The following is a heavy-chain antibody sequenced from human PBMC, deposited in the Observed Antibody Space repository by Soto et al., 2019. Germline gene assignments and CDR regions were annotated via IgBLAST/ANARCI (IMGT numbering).Heavy chain of an antibody. CDR1: GFTFSSYA. J-gene: IGHJ5*02. D-gene: IGHD2-2*02. V-gene: IGHV3-23*01. CDR2: ISGSGGST. CDR3: AKGGVVPAAISAFDP. Sequence: GGSLRLSCAASGFTFSSYAMSWVRQAPGKGLEWVSTISGSGGSTYYADSVKGRFTISRDKSKNTLYLQMNSLGAEDTAVYYCAKGGVVPAAISAFDPWGQGTLVTVSS.